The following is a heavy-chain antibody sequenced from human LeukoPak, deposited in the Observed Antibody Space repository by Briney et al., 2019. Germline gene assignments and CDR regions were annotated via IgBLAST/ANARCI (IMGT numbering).Heavy chain of an antibody. CDR3: ARGSRGSGSYFLLIDY. J-gene: IGHJ4*02. CDR2: MNPNSGNT. D-gene: IGHD3-10*01. V-gene: IGHV1-8*03. CDR1: GYTFTSYD. Sequence: ASVKVSCKASGYTFTSYDINWVRQATGQGLEWMGWMNPNSGNTGYAQKFQGRVTITRNTSISTAYMELSSLRSEDTAVYYCARGSRGSGSYFLLIDYWGQGTLVTVSS.